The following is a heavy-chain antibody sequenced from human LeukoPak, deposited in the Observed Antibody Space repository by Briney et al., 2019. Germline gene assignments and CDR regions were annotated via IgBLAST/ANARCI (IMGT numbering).Heavy chain of an antibody. D-gene: IGHD2-21*02. J-gene: IGHJ4*02. CDR2: INPRGGST. V-gene: IGHV1-46*01. CDR1: GYIFTTYY. Sequence: GASVKVSCKASGYIFTTYYMHWLRQAPGQGPEWMGIINPRGGSTDYAQKFQGRVTMTSDTSTSTVYMELKSLRSEETAVYFCARVGATGATADNWGQGTLVTVSS. CDR3: ARVGATGATADN.